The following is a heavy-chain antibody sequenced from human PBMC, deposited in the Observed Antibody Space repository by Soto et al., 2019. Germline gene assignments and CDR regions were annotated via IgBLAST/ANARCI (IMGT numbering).Heavy chain of an antibody. CDR2: IIPIFGTA. J-gene: IGHJ6*02. CDR3: ARDIVATTYYYGMDV. D-gene: IGHD5-12*01. Sequence: SVKVSCKASGYTFTSYGISWVRQAPGQGLEWMGGIIPIFGTANYAQKFQGRVTITADESTSTAYMELSSLRSEDTAVYYCARDIVATTYYYGMDVWGQGTTVTVSS. V-gene: IGHV1-69*13. CDR1: GYTFTSYG.